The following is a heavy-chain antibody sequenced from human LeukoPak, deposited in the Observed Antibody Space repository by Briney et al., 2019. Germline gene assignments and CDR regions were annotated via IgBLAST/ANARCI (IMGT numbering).Heavy chain of an antibody. D-gene: IGHD3-10*01. CDR1: GGSFSGYY. CDR3: ARGRWDYYDSGSYYTGKKYYFDY. V-gene: IGHV4-34*01. CDR2: INYSGST. J-gene: IGHJ4*02. Sequence: SETLSLTCAVYGGSFSGYYWSWIRQPPGKGLEWIGEINYSGSTNYNPSLKSRVTISVDTSKNQFSLKLSSVTAADTAVYYCARGRWDYYDSGSYYTGKKYYFDYWGQGTLVTVSS.